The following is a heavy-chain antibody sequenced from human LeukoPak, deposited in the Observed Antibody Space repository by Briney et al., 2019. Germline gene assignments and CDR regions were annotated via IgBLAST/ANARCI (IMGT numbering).Heavy chain of an antibody. J-gene: IGHJ5*02. CDR3: ARVVRAADHNWFDP. CDR1: GFTFSDYY. V-gene: IGHV3-11*04. D-gene: IGHD6-13*01. CDR2: ISSSGSTI. Sequence: PGGSLRLSCAASGFTFSDYYMSWIRQAPGKGLEWVSYISSSGSTIYYADSVKGRFTISRDNAKNSLYLQMNSLRAEDTAVYYCARVVRAADHNWFDPWGQGTLVTVSS.